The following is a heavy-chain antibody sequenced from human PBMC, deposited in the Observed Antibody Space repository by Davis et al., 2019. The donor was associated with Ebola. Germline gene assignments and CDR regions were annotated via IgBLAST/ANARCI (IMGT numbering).Heavy chain of an antibody. J-gene: IGHJ5*02. CDR3: ARRDYDFWSGSQPPLNWFDP. Sequence: GESLKISCKGSGYSFTSYWISWVRQMPGKGLEWMGRIDPSDSYTNYSPSFQGHVTISADKSISTAYLQWSSLKASDTAMYYCARRDYDFWSGSQPPLNWFDPWGQGTLVTVSS. D-gene: IGHD3-3*01. CDR1: GYSFTSYW. V-gene: IGHV5-10-1*01. CDR2: IDPSDSYT.